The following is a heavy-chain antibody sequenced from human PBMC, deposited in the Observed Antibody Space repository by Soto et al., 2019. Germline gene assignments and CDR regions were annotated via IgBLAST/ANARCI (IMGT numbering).Heavy chain of an antibody. CDR1: GFTFSNAW. Sequence: PGGSLRLSCAASGFTFSNAWMNWVRQAPGKGLEWVGRIKSKTDGGTTDYAAPVKGRFTISRDDSKNTLYLQMNSLKTEDTAVYYCTTAGDGITIFGVVPDALDIWGQGTMVTVSS. CDR2: IKSKTDGGTT. V-gene: IGHV3-15*07. D-gene: IGHD3-3*01. J-gene: IGHJ3*02. CDR3: TTAGDGITIFGVVPDALDI.